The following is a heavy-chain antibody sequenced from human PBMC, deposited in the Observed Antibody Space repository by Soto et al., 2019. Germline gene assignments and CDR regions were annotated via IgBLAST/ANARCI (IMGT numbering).Heavy chain of an antibody. V-gene: IGHV3-23*01. CDR3: AKDLGPLIVVVVERDY. D-gene: IGHD2-15*01. CDR2: ISGSGGST. CDR1: GFTFSSYA. Sequence: PGGSLRLSCAASGFTFSSYAMSWVRQAPGKGLEWVSAISGSGGSTYYADSVKGRFTISRDNSKNTLYLQMNSLRAEDTAVYYCAKDLGPLIVVVVERDYWGQGTLVTVSS. J-gene: IGHJ4*02.